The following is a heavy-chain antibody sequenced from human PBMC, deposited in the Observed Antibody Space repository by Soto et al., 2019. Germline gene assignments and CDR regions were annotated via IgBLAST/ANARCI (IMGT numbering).Heavy chain of an antibody. D-gene: IGHD3-9*01. CDR2: IYCSGST. CDR3: ARGEYDILTGSNWFDP. J-gene: IGHJ5*02. V-gene: IGHV4-30-4*01. CDR1: GGSISSGDYY. Sequence: SETLSLTCTVSGGSISSGDYYWSWIRQPPGKGLEWIGYIYCSGSTYYNPSLKSRVTISVDTSKNQFSLKLSSVTAADTAVYYCARGEYDILTGSNWFDPWGQGTLVTVSS.